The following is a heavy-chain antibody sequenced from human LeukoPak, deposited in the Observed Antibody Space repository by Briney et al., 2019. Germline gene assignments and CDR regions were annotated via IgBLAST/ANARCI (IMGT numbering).Heavy chain of an antibody. Sequence: GGSLRLSCAASGFTFTNYAMHWVRQAPGRGLEWVAVISYDETNKYYEDSVKGRFTISRDCSKNTLYLQMSSLRDEDTAVYYCAKNNDYGGSYWYFDLWGRGTLVTVSS. CDR1: GFTFTNYA. J-gene: IGHJ2*01. CDR3: AKNNDYGGSYWYFDL. CDR2: ISYDETNK. V-gene: IGHV3-30*04. D-gene: IGHD4-23*01.